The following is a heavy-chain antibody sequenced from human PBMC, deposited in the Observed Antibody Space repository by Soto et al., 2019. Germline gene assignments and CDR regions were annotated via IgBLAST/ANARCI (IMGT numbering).Heavy chain of an antibody. Sequence: GGSLRLSCAASGFTFSSYAMSWVRQAPGKGLEWVSAISGSGGSTYYADSVKGRFTISRDNSKNTLYLQMNSLRAEDTAVYYCAKEVEMVYAISHYGMDVWGQGTTVTVSS. CDR1: GFTFSSYA. CDR2: ISGSGGST. V-gene: IGHV3-23*01. CDR3: AKEVEMVYAISHYGMDV. J-gene: IGHJ6*02. D-gene: IGHD2-8*01.